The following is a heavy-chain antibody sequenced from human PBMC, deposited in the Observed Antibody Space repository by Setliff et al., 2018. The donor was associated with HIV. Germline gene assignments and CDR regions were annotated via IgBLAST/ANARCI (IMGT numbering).Heavy chain of an antibody. J-gene: IGHJ6*04. D-gene: IGHD2-21*01. CDR2: IYYSGTT. Sequence: SETLSLTCTVSGGSISSSSYYWGWIRQPPGKGLEWLGTIYYSGTTYYNPSLKSRVTISVDTSKNQFSLKLSFVTAADTAVYYCARLYSTVTPDIWGKGTTVTVSS. V-gene: IGHV4-39*01. CDR1: GGSISSSSYY. CDR3: ARLYSTVTPDI.